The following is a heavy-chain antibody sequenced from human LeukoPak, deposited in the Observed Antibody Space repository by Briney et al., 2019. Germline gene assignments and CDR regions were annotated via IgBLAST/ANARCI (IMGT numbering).Heavy chain of an antibody. CDR1: GYTFTSYD. CDR2: MNTNSGNT. J-gene: IGHJ4*02. D-gene: IGHD3-9*01. V-gene: IGHV1-8*01. Sequence: ASVKVSCKASGYTFTSYDINWVRQATGQGLEWMGWMNTNSGNTGYAQKFQGRVTMTRNTSISTAYMELSSLRSEDTAVYYCARGYYDILTGYYNYFDYWGQGTLVTVSS. CDR3: ARGYYDILTGYYNYFDY.